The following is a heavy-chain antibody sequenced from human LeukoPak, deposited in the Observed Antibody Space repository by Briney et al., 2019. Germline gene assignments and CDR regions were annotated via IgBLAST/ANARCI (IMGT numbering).Heavy chain of an antibody. J-gene: IGHJ4*02. Sequence: GGSLRLSCAASGFTFSSYAMNWVRQAPGKGLEWVSSISSSSNYIYYADSVKGRFTISRDNAKNSLYLQMNSLRAEDTAVYYCARPGYGDYPLLWGQGTLVTVSS. CDR1: GFTFSSYA. CDR3: ARPGYGDYPLL. CDR2: ISSSSNYI. V-gene: IGHV3-21*01. D-gene: IGHD4-17*01.